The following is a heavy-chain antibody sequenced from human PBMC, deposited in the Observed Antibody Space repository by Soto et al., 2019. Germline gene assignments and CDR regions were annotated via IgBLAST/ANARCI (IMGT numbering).Heavy chain of an antibody. Sequence: GGSLRLSCAASGLTFSSYGIHWVRQAPGKGLEWVAVISYDGSNKYYADSVKGRFTISRDNSKNTLYLQMNSLRAEDTAVYYCAKDTLSVNWNPSDFDYWGQGTLVTVSS. V-gene: IGHV3-30*18. J-gene: IGHJ4*02. CDR3: AKDTLSVNWNPSDFDY. CDR2: ISYDGSNK. CDR1: GLTFSSYG. D-gene: IGHD1-1*01.